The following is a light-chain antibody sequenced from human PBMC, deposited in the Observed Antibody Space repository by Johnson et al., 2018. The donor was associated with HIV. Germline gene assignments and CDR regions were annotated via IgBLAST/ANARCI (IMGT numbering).Light chain of an antibody. V-gene: IGLV1-51*01. CDR1: SSNIGNNY. J-gene: IGLJ1*01. Sequence: QSVLTQPPSVSAAPGQKVTIPCSGSSSNIGNNYVSWYQQLPGTAPKLLIYVNNKRPSGIPDRFSGSKSGTSATLGITGRQTGDEADYYCGTWDSSLSAYVFGTGTKVTVL. CDR3: GTWDSSLSAYV. CDR2: VNN.